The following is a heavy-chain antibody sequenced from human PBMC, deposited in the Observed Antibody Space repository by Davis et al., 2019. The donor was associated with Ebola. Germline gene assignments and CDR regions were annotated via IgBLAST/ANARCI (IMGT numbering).Heavy chain of an antibody. V-gene: IGHV1-24*01. D-gene: IGHD2-2*01. J-gene: IGHJ4*02. CDR1: GYTLTELS. CDR3: ATGGLSFFDY. CDR2: FDPEDGET. Sequence: ASVKVSCKVFGYTLTELSMHWVRQAPGKGLEWMGGFDPEDGETIYAQKFQGRVTMTGDTSTDTAYMELSSLRSEDTAVYYCATGGLSFFDYWGQGNLVTVSS.